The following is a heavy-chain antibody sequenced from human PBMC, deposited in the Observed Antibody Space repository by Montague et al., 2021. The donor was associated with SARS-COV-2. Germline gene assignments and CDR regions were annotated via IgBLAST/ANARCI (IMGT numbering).Heavy chain of an antibody. J-gene: IGHJ4*02. D-gene: IGHD1-26*01. CDR1: GFTFSSYG. CDR2: IWYDGGNK. Sequence: SLRLYCAASGFTFSSYGMHWVRQAPGKGLEWVAVIWYDGGNKYYADSVKGRFTISRDNSKNTLYLQMNSLRAEDTAVYYCAREEKVGATTGLDYWGQGTLVTVSS. CDR3: AREEKVGATTGLDY. V-gene: IGHV3-33*01.